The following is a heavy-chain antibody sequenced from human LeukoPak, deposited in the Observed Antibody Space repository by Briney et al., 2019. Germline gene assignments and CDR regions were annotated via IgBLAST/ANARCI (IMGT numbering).Heavy chain of an antibody. D-gene: IGHD3-9*01. Sequence: PSETLSLTCTVSGGSTSSYYWSWIRQPPGKGLEWIGYTYYSGSTNYNPSLKSRVTISVDTSKNQFSLKLSSVTAADTAVYYCARHDHDISNWFDPWGQGTLVTVSS. J-gene: IGHJ5*02. CDR3: ARHDHDISNWFDP. CDR2: TYYSGST. V-gene: IGHV4-59*08. CDR1: GGSTSSYY.